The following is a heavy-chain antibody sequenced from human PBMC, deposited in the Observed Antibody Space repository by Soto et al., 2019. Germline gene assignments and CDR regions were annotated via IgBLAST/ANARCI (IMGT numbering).Heavy chain of an antibody. CDR3: ARDYDRRAARGEGSDY. D-gene: IGHD6-6*01. J-gene: IGHJ4*02. CDR1: GFTFSSYS. V-gene: IGHV3-21*01. CDR2: ISSSSSYI. Sequence: GGSLRLSCAASGFTFSSYSMNWVRQAPGKGLEWVSSISSSSSYIYYADSVKGRFTISRDNAKNSLYLQMNSLRAEDTAVYYCARDYDRRAARGEGSDYWGQGTLVTVSS.